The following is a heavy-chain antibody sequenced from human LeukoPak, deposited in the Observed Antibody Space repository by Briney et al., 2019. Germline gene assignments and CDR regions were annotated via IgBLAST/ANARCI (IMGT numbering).Heavy chain of an antibody. CDR3: ARAEEAAQPNGIYYYYYMDV. Sequence: SETLSLTCTVSGGSISSYYWSWIRQPPGKGLGWIGYIYYSGGTNYNPSLKSRVTISVDTSKNQFSLKLSSVTAADTAVYYCARAEEAAQPNGIYYYYYMDVWGKGTTVTVSS. J-gene: IGHJ6*03. V-gene: IGHV4-59*01. CDR2: IYYSGGT. D-gene: IGHD6-25*01. CDR1: GGSISSYY.